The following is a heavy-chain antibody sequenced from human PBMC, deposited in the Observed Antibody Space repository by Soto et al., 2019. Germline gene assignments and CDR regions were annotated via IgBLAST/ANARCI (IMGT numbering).Heavy chain of an antibody. CDR3: GRDPELWDENVATRPSVYYYGMDV. J-gene: IGHJ6*02. CDR1: GFTFSNYG. Sequence: GGSLRLSCAVSGFTFSNYGMHWVRQAPGKGLEWAAVIWYDGSNKYYADSVKGRFTISRDNAKNSLYLQMNSPRADDTAMYYCGRDPELWDENVATRPSVYYYGMDVWGQGTTVTVSS. V-gene: IGHV3-33*01. D-gene: IGHD6-6*01. CDR2: IWYDGSNK.